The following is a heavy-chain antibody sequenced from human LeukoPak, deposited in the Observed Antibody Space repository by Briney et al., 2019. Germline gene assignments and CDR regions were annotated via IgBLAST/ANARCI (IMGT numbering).Heavy chain of an antibody. CDR2: INHSGST. D-gene: IGHD3-22*01. CDR1: GGSFSGYY. V-gene: IGHV4-34*01. Sequence: SETLSLTCAVYGGSFSGYYWSWIRQPPGKGLEWIGEINHSGSTNYNPSLKSRVTISVDTSKNQFSLKLSSVTAADTAVYYCARIEDYYDSSGSRRAAAFDIWGQGTVVTVPS. J-gene: IGHJ3*02. CDR3: ARIEDYYDSSGSRRAAAFDI.